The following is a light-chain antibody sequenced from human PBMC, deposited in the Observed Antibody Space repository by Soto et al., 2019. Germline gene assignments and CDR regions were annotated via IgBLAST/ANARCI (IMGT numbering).Light chain of an antibody. CDR2: HAS. CDR3: QQYNTYS. CDR1: QGISSW. V-gene: IGKV1-5*01. J-gene: IGKJ1*01. Sequence: DIQMTQSPSSVSASVGDRVTITCRASQGISSWLAWYQQKPGTAPKLLIYHASTLESGVPSRFSGSGSGTEFSLTISSLQPNDFATYYCQQYNTYSFGQGTKVDIK.